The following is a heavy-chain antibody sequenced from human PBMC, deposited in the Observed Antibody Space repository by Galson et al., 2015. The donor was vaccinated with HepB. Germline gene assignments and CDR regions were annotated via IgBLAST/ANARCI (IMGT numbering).Heavy chain of an antibody. J-gene: IGHJ5*02. CDR3: ARNLPYYYDSSGYPNPEGDWFDP. CDR2: IIPILGIA. CDR1: GVTFSSYT. V-gene: IGHV1-69*02. Sequence: SVKVSCKASGVTFSSYTISWVRQAPGQGLEWMGRIIPILGIANYAQKFQGRVTITADKSTSTAYMELSSLRSEDTAVYYCARNLPYYYDSSGYPNPEGDWFDPWGQGTLVTVSS. D-gene: IGHD3-22*01.